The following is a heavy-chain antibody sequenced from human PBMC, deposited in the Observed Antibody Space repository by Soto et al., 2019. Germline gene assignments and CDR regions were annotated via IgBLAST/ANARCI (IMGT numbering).Heavy chain of an antibody. Sequence: SETLSLTCTVSGGSISSGDYYWSWIRQPPGKGLEWIAYIYYSGSTYYNPSLKSRVTISVDTSKNQFSLKLSSVTAADTAVYYCARDLADYYDDSNTPYTGFDIWGQGTMVTVSS. CDR2: IYYSGST. V-gene: IGHV4-30-4*01. D-gene: IGHD3-22*01. CDR1: GGSISSGDYY. CDR3: ARDLADYYDDSNTPYTGFDI. J-gene: IGHJ3*02.